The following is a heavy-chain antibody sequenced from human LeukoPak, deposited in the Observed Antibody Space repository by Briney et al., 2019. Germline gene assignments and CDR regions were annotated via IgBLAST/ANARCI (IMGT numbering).Heavy chain of an antibody. CDR3: ARTLYYDSSGYPPHFDY. CDR1: GYSFTSYW. CDR2: IYPGDSDT. J-gene: IGHJ4*02. Sequence: GESLKISCKGSGYSFTSYWIGWVRQMPGKGLEWMGIIYPGDSDTRYSPSFQGQGTISADKSISTAYLQWSSLKASDTAMYYCARTLYYDSSGYPPHFDYWGQGTLVTVSS. V-gene: IGHV5-51*01. D-gene: IGHD3-22*01.